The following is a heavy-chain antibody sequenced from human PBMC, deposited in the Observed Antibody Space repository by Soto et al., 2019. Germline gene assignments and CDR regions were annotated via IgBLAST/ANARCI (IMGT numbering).Heavy chain of an antibody. V-gene: IGHV3-11*01. J-gene: IGHJ4*02. Sequence: QVQLVESGGGLVKIGGSLRLSCAASGFTLSDHYMTWVRQVPGKGLEWVSYISASSTTIYYADSVKGRFTISRDNAKNSLFLQMNSLRAEDPAVYYCARDSRGANWGQGTLVTVSS. CDR2: ISASSTTI. CDR1: GFTLSDHY. CDR3: ARDSRGAN.